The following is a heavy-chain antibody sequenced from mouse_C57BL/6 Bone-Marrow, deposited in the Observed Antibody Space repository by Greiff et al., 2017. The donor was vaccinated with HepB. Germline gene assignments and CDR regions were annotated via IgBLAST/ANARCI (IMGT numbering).Heavy chain of an antibody. J-gene: IGHJ2*01. CDR1: GFTFSNYW. D-gene: IGHD2-2*01. CDR2: IRLKSDNYAT. CDR3: IYYGYDEGNFDY. V-gene: IGHV6-3*01. Sequence: EVKVEESGGGLVQPGGSMKLSCVASGFTFSNYWMNWVRQSPEKGLEWVAQIRLKSDNYATHYAESVKGRFTISRDDSKSSVYLQMNNLRAEDTGIYYCIYYGYDEGNFDYWGQGTTLTVSS.